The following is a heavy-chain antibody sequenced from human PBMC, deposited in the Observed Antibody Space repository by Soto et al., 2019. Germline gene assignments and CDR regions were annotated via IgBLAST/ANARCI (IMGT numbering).Heavy chain of an antibody. J-gene: IGHJ4*02. CDR1: GFTFSNAW. D-gene: IGHD6-19*01. CDR2: IKSKTDGGTT. Sequence: GGSLRLSCAASGFTFSNAWMSWVGQAPGKGLEWVGRIKSKTDGGTTDYAAPVKGRFTISRDDSKNTLYLQMNSLKTEDTAVYYCTTGPVAGSFDYWGQGTLVTVSS. CDR3: TTGPVAGSFDY. V-gene: IGHV3-15*01.